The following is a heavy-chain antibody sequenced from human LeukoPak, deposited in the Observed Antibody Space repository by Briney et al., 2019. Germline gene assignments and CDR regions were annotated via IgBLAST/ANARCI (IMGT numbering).Heavy chain of an antibody. V-gene: IGHV3-21*01. CDR1: GFTFSNYA. CDR2: ISSGSSAI. D-gene: IGHD4-17*01. CDR3: ARGHTAVTRHFDF. J-gene: IGHJ4*02. Sequence: GGSLRLSCAASGFTFSNYAMTWVRQAPGKGLEWVSIISSGSSAIFSADALKGRFTISRDDAKNLLYLDMNSLRAEDTAVYYCARGHTAVTRHFDFWGQGTLVTVSS.